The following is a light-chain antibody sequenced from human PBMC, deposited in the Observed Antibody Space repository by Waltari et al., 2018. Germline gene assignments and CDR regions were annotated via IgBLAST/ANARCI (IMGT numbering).Light chain of an antibody. V-gene: IGLV2-14*01. CDR1: SNDVGGYNS. J-gene: IGLJ2*01. Sequence: QSALTQPASVSGSPGQSVTIFCTGTSNDVGGYNSVSWYQEHPGQAPRVIIYDVSDRPYGVSDRFSGSTSGNAASLTISGLQAEDEADYYCSSQSSNNVVLFGGGTKLTVL. CDR3: SSQSSNNVVL. CDR2: DVS.